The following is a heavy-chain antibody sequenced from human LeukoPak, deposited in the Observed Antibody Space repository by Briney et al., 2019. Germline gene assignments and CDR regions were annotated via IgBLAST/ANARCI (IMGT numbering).Heavy chain of an antibody. CDR3: ASPYYDFWSGSGD. J-gene: IGHJ4*02. Sequence: ASVKVSCKASGYTFTGYYMHWVRQAPGQGLEWMGWINPNSGGTNYAQKFQGRVTMTRDTSISTAYMELSRLRSDDTAVYYCASPYYDFWSGSGDWGQGTLVTVSS. V-gene: IGHV1-2*02. CDR1: GYTFTGYY. CDR2: INPNSGGT. D-gene: IGHD3-3*01.